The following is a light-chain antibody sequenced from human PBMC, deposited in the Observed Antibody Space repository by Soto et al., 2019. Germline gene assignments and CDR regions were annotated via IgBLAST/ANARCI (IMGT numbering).Light chain of an antibody. Sequence: DIQMTQSPSTLSASVGDRVTITCRASQSISTWLAWYQQKPGKDPKLLIYTASNLEGGVPPRFSRSGSGTDFTLTMTSLQPADFATYYRQEYYSAWKSGRGTQVE. CDR1: QSISTW. V-gene: IGKV1-5*03. J-gene: IGKJ1*01. CDR3: QEYYSAWK. CDR2: TAS.